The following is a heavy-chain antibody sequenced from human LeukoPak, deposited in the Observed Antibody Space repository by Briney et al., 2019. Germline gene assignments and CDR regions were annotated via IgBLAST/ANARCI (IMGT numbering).Heavy chain of an antibody. CDR2: IYPGDSDT. J-gene: IGHJ4*02. CDR1: GYSFTSYW. D-gene: IGHD4-17*01. V-gene: IGHV5-51*01. CDR3: ARIDYGDYADCGFFDY. Sequence: GESLKISCKGSGYSFTSYWIGWVRQMPGKGLEWMGIIYPGDSDTRYSPSFQGQVTISADKSISTAYLQWSSLKASDTAMYYCARIDYGDYADCGFFDYWGQGTLVTVSS.